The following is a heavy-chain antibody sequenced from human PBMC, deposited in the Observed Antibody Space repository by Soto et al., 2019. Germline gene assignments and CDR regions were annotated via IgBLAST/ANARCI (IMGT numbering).Heavy chain of an antibody. CDR3: ARRGSGSYYDY. Sequence: EVQLLESGGGLVQPGGSLRLSCAASGFTFSSYAMRWVRQAPGKGLEWVSAISGSGGSRYYADSVKGRFTIPRDNSKNTLYRQMNSLRAEDTAVYYCARRGSGSYYDYWGQGTLVTVSS. CDR1: GFTFSSYA. CDR2: ISGSGGSR. V-gene: IGHV3-23*01. D-gene: IGHD1-26*01. J-gene: IGHJ4*02.